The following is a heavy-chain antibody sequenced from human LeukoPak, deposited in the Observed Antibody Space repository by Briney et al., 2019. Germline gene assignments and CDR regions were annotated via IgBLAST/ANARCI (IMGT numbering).Heavy chain of an antibody. D-gene: IGHD1-26*01. J-gene: IGHJ4*02. CDR3: AGSYYVGYFDY. CDR1: GFTLSSNY. Sequence: GGSLRLSCAASGFTLSSNYMSCVRQGPGEGLEWVSVIYSGGSTYYADSVKGRFTISRDNSKNTLYLQMNSLRAEDTAVYYCAGSYYVGYFDYWGQGTLVTVPS. CDR2: IYSGGST. V-gene: IGHV3-53*01.